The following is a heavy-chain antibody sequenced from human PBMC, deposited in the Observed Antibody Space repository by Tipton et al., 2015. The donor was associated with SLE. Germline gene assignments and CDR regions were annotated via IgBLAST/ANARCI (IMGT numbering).Heavy chain of an antibody. V-gene: IGHV4-30-4*08. J-gene: IGHJ6*02. D-gene: IGHD6-19*01. CDR1: GSSISSGDYY. CDR3: ARQGSATDGLSYYYGMDV. CDR2: IYYIGDT. Sequence: TLSLTCTVSGSSISSGDYYWAWIRQPPGKGLEWIGYIYYIGDTYYNPSLKSRVTISVDTSKNQFSVKLTSVTAADTAVYYCARQGSATDGLSYYYGMDVWGQGATVTVSS.